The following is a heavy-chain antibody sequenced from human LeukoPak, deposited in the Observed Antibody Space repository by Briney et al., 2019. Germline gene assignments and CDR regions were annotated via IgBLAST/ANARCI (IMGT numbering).Heavy chain of an antibody. Sequence: GPSVKVSCKVSGYTLTELSMHWVRQAPGKGLEWMGGFDAEDGETIYAQTFQGRVTMTEDTSTDTAYMELSSLRSEDTAVYYCATLEIAAAGYYMDVWGKGTTVTVSS. CDR3: ATLEIAAAGYYMDV. V-gene: IGHV1-24*01. J-gene: IGHJ6*03. CDR2: FDAEDGET. CDR1: GYTLTELS. D-gene: IGHD6-13*01.